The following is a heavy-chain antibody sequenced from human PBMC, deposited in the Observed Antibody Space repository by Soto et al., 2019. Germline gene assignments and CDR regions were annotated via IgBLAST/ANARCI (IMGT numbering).Heavy chain of an antibody. CDR2: IIPIFGTA. J-gene: IGHJ5*02. V-gene: IGHV1-69*13. D-gene: IGHD6-13*01. CDR3: ARDFLAAAGPGWFDP. Sequence: SVKVSCKASGGTFSSYAISWVRQAPGQGLEWMGGIIPIFGTANYAQKFQGRVTITADESTSTAYMELSSLRSEDTAVYYCARDFLAAAGPGWFDPWGQGTLVTVSS. CDR1: GGTFSSYA.